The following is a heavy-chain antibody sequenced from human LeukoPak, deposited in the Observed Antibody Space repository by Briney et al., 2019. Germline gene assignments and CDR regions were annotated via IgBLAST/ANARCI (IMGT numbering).Heavy chain of an antibody. V-gene: IGHV4-38-2*02. CDR3: AGEPLYYDILTGYPKNIDY. J-gene: IGHJ4*02. CDR1: GYSISSGYY. D-gene: IGHD3-9*01. CDR2: INHSGST. Sequence: SETLSLTCTVSGYSISSGYYRGWIRQPPGKGLEWIGEINHSGSTNYNPSLKSRVTISVDTSKNQFSLKLSSVTAADTAVYYCAGEPLYYDILTGYPKNIDYWGQGTLVTVSS.